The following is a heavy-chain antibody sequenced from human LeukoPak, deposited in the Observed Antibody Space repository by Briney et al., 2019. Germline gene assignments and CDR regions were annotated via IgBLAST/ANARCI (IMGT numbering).Heavy chain of an antibody. Sequence: GGSLRLSCAASGFTFSSYWMSWVRQAPGKGLEWVANIKQDGSEKYYVDSVKGRFTISRDNAKNSLYLRMNSLRAEDTAVYYCARDQSDYDFWSGYYQYYFDYWGQGTLVTVSS. D-gene: IGHD3-3*01. V-gene: IGHV3-7*01. J-gene: IGHJ4*02. CDR1: GFTFSSYW. CDR3: ARDQSDYDFWSGYYQYYFDY. CDR2: IKQDGSEK.